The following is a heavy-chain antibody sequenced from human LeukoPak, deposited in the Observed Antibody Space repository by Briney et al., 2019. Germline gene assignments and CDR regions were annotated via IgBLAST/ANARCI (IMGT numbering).Heavy chain of an antibody. CDR1: GYTFTSYG. CDR2: ISAYNGNT. D-gene: IGHD6-13*01. J-gene: IGHJ6*03. CDR3: ARDRGSSSWFYYYYYMDV. Sequence: ASVKVSCKASGYTFTSYGISWVRQAPGQGLEWMGWISAYNGNTNYVQKLQGRVTMTTDTSTSTAYMELRSLRSDDTAVYYCARDRGSSSWFYYYYYMDVWGKGTTVTVSS. V-gene: IGHV1-18*01.